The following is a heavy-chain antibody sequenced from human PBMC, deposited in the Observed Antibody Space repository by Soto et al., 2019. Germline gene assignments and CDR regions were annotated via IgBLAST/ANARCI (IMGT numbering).Heavy chain of an antibody. CDR3: ARIVVVVAATGYNWFDP. D-gene: IGHD2-15*01. Sequence: SETLSLTCTVSGGSISSSSYYWGWIRQPPGKGLEWIGSIYYSGSTYYNPSLKSRVTISVDTSKNQFSLKLSSVTAADTAVYYCARIVVVVAATGYNWFDPSGQATLVTVSS. V-gene: IGHV4-39*01. J-gene: IGHJ5*02. CDR1: GGSISSSSYY. CDR2: IYYSGST.